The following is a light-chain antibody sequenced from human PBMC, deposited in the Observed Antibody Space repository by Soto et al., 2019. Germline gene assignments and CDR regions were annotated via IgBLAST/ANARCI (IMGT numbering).Light chain of an antibody. CDR3: QQSDSTPLP. Sequence: DIQMTQSPSSLSASVGDRVTITCRASQSISSYLNWYQQKPGKAPKLLIYAASTLQSGVPSRFSGSGSGTDFTLTISSLQPEDFATYYCQQSDSTPLPFGQGTKVEIK. V-gene: IGKV1-39*01. J-gene: IGKJ1*01. CDR1: QSISSY. CDR2: AAS.